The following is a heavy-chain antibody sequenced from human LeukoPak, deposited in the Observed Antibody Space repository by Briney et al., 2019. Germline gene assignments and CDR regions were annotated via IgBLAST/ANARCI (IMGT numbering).Heavy chain of an antibody. Sequence: GGSLRLSCAASGFTFSDYRMSWVRQAPGKGLEWVANIKQDGNEKDYADSVKGRFTMSRDDAKNLLYLEMSSLRGEDTAVYYCARDRRGMKSYYFWGLDVWGQGTTVTVSS. V-gene: IGHV3-7*01. J-gene: IGHJ6*02. CDR1: GFTFSDYR. CDR2: IKQDGNEK. D-gene: IGHD3-10*01. CDR3: ARDRRGMKSYYFWGLDV.